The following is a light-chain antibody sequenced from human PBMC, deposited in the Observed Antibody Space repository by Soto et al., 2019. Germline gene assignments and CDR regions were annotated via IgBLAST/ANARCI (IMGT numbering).Light chain of an antibody. J-gene: IGKJ5*01. CDR1: QDISNY. CDR2: GSS. CDR3: QQFDNFPRAIT. Sequence: DIQMAQSPSSLSASVGDRVTITCQASQDISNYLNWYQQKPGKAPKLLIYGSSNLETGVPSRFSGSGSGTDFTFTISSLQPEDIATYYCQQFDNFPRAITFGQGTRLEIK. V-gene: IGKV1-33*01.